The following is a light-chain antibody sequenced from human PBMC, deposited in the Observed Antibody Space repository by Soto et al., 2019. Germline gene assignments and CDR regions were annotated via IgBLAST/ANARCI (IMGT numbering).Light chain of an antibody. CDR3: QQYTSYPYT. CDR2: KAS. Sequence: IQMTQSPSTLSASVGDRVTITCRASQSISSWLAWYQQKPGKAPKLLIYKASSLESGVPSRFSGSGSGTEFTLTISSLQPDDFATYSCQQYTSYPYTFGQWTKVDIX. J-gene: IGKJ2*01. V-gene: IGKV1-5*03. CDR1: QSISSW.